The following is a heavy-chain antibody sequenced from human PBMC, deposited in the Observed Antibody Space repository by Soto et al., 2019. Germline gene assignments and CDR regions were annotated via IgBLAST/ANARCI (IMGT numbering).Heavy chain of an antibody. CDR1: GFTFNNFG. CDR2: ISSSGSYI. D-gene: IGHD2-8*01. CDR3: ARVQGLMVYAFLDY. J-gene: IGHJ4*02. V-gene: IGHV3-21*01. Sequence: EVQLVESGGGLVKPGGSLRLSCAASGFTFNNFGMNWVRQAPGKGLEWVAAISSSGSYIYYADSVKGRFTISRDNAKNSLYLQMNSLRAEDTAVYYCARVQGLMVYAFLDYWGQGTLVTVSS.